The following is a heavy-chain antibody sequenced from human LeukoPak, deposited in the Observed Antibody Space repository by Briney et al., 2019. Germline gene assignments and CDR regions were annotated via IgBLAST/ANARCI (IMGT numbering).Heavy chain of an antibody. CDR3: ARDFPGYDSSGFLYGMDV. D-gene: IGHD3-22*01. V-gene: IGHV3-48*04. J-gene: IGHJ6*02. CDR1: GFTFSSYT. CDR2: ISSSSSTI. Sequence: GGSLRLSCAASGFTFSSYTMNWVRQAPGKGLEWVSYISSSSSTIYYADSVKGRFTISRDNAKNSLYLQMNSLRAEDTAVYYCARDFPGYDSSGFLYGMDVWGQGTTVTVSS.